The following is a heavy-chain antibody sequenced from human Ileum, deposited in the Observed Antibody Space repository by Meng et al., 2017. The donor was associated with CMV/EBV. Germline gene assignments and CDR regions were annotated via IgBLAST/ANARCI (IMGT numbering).Heavy chain of an antibody. J-gene: IGHJ4*02. D-gene: IGHD5-24*01. V-gene: IGHV7-4-1*02. Sequence: QVQLVQSGSELREPGASVKISCKTSGYSFITYGINWVRQAPGKRLEWMGWINTNTGNPTYAQDFTGRFVFSLDTSVSTTYLQINSLRTEDSAVYYCTRGDGDHSSKFDYWGQGTLVTASS. CDR2: INTNTGNP. CDR1: GYSFITYG. CDR3: TRGDGDHSSKFDY.